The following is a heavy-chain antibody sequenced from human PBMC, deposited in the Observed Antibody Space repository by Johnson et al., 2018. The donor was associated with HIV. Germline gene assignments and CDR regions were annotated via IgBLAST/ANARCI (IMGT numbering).Heavy chain of an antibody. CDR2: ISDDGSNK. V-gene: IGHV3-30-3*01. J-gene: IGHJ3*02. D-gene: IGHD3-10*01. Sequence: QVQLVESGGGVVQPGRSLRLSCAASGFSFSRYVMHWVRQAPGKGLEWVAVISDDGSNKYYGDSVKGRFTISKDNSRNTLFLHMNSLRADDTAVYYCAIGRGEFPRDAFDIWGQGTMVTVSS. CDR3: AIGRGEFPRDAFDI. CDR1: GFSFSRYV.